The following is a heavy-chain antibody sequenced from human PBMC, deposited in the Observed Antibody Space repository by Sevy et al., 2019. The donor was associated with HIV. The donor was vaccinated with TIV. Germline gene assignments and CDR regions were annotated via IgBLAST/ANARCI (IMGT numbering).Heavy chain of an antibody. V-gene: IGHV3-53*01. Sequence: GGSLRLSCAASGFTVSSNYMTWVRQAPGKGLEWVSVIYSGGNTYYADSVKGRFTISRDNSKNTMYLQMNSLRVEDTDVYYCARDRRGYCSSTSCYPYGMDVWGQGTTVTVSS. CDR3: ARDRRGYCSSTSCYPYGMDV. J-gene: IGHJ6*01. D-gene: IGHD2-2*01. CDR2: IYSGGNT. CDR1: GFTVSSNY.